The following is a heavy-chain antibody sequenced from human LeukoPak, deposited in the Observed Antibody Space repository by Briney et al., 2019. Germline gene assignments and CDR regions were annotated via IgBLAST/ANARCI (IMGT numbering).Heavy chain of an antibody. Sequence: SETLSLTCTVSGGSISNYYWSWIRQPAGKGLEWIGRIHTSGNTDYNPSLKSRVTMSLDTSKNQFSLRLSSVTAADTPVYYCARVGSSSWSSFDYWGQGTLVTVSS. J-gene: IGHJ4*02. CDR3: ARVGSSSWSSFDY. CDR2: IHTSGNT. CDR1: GGSISNYY. D-gene: IGHD6-13*01. V-gene: IGHV4-4*07.